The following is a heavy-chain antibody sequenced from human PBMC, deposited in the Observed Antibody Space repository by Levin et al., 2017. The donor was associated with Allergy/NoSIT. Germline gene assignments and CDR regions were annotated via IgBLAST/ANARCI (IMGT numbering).Heavy chain of an antibody. CDR3: ATIPRDDFWRGSFDY. CDR2: TVPIFRSA. V-gene: IGHV1-69*06. D-gene: IGHD3-3*01. J-gene: IGHJ4*02. CDR1: GGALNNHA. Sequence: SVKVSCKASGGALNNHAFSWVRQAPGQGLEWMGGTVPIFRSANYAQKFHGRVTIDADKSTNTSYLELRSLTSEDPAVYYCATIPRDDFWRGSFDYWGQGTLVTVSS.